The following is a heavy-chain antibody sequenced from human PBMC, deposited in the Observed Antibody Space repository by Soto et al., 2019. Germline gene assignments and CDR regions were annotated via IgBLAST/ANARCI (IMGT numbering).Heavy chain of an antibody. D-gene: IGHD6-25*01. V-gene: IGHV4-34*01. Sequence: QVQLQQWGVGLLKPSETLSLTCAVYGGSFSGYYWSWIRQPPGKGLEWIGEINHRGSTNNNPSLKRRVTISVDTSKNQFSLKLNSVTAADTAVYYCARGSRVKIPAASGRDYYYHGLDVWGQGTAVTVSS. CDR1: GGSFSGYY. CDR2: INHRGST. CDR3: ARGSRVKIPAASGRDYYYHGLDV. J-gene: IGHJ6*02.